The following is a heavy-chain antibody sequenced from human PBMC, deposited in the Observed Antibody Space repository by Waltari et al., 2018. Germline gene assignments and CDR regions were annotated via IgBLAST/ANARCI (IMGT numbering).Heavy chain of an antibody. CDR1: GFTFSGYG. D-gene: IGHD2-15*01. CDR3: VKQRTAATSGFDY. CDR2: ISDDGSNK. Sequence: QVQLVESGGGVVQPGRSLRLSCAASGFTFSGYGMHWVRQAPGEGLEWVAVISDDGSNKVYVDSVKGRFTISRDNSKNTLYLQMNSLRAEDTAVYYCVKQRTAATSGFDYWGQGTLVTVSS. J-gene: IGHJ4*02. V-gene: IGHV3-30*18.